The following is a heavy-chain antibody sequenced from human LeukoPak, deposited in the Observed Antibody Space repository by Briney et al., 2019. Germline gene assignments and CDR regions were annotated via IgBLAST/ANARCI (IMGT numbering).Heavy chain of an antibody. J-gene: IGHJ4*02. Sequence: GASVKVSCKVSGYTLTELSMHWVRQAPGKGLEWMGGFDPEDGETIYAQKLQGRVTMTTDTSTSTVYMELRSLRSDDTAVYYCARAQLLTGEIDYWGQGTLVTVSS. CDR1: GYTLTELS. CDR3: ARAQLLTGEIDY. CDR2: FDPEDGET. D-gene: IGHD1-26*01. V-gene: IGHV1-24*01.